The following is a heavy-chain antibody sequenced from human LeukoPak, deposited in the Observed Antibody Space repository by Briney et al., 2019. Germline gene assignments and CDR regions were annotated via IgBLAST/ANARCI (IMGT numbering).Heavy chain of an antibody. CDR3: ASPSITGTIDAFDI. CDR1: GGSFSGYY. Sequence: SETLSLTCAVYGGSFSGYYWSWIRQPPGKGLEWIGYIYYSGSTNYNPSLKSRVTISVDTSKNQFSLKLSSVTAADTAVYYCASPSITGTIDAFDIWGQGTMVTVSS. J-gene: IGHJ3*02. D-gene: IGHD1-20*01. V-gene: IGHV4-59*01. CDR2: IYYSGST.